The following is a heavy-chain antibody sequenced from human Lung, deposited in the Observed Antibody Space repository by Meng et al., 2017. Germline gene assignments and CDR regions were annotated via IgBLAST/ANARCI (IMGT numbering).Heavy chain of an antibody. V-gene: IGHV3-30*01. D-gene: IGHD4-17*01. CDR3: ARNNYGDYYFDY. Sequence: GQRGVCGGCWVLPGASLRPPCPASGVTFSRNAMPGVRQAPGRGLEWGAAISYDGSNQHYADSVKGRFTISRDNSENTLYLQMNSLRAEDTAVYYCARNNYGDYYFDYWGQGTLVTVSS. J-gene: IGHJ4*02. CDR2: ISYDGSNQ. CDR1: GVTFSRNA.